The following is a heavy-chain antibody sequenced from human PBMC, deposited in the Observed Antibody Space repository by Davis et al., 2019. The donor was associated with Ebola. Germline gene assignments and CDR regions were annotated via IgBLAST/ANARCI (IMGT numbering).Heavy chain of an antibody. CDR2: INHSGST. CDR1: GFTFGTYD. D-gene: IGHD4-11*01. J-gene: IGHJ5*02. CDR3: ASFMTTVTTGWFDP. Sequence: GSLRLSCPASGFTFGTYDMSWVRQPPGKGLEWIGEINHSGSTNYNPSLKSRVTISVDRSKNQFSLKLSSVTAADTAVYYCASFMTTVTTGWFDPWGQGTLVTVSS. V-gene: IGHV4-34*08.